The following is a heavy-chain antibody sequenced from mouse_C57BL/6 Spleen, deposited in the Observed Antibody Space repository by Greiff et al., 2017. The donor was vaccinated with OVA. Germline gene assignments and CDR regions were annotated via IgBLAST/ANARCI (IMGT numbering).Heavy chain of an antibody. D-gene: IGHD1-1*01. CDR2: IYPGDGDT. V-gene: IGHV1-82*01. CDR1: GYAFSSSW. J-gene: IGHJ4*01. CDR3: ARSYGSSYDYAMDY. Sequence: QVQLQQSGPELVKPGASVKISCKASGYAFSSSWMNWVKQRPGKGLEWIGRIYPGDGDTNYNGKFKGKATLTADNSSSTAYMQLSSLTSEDSAVYFCARSYGSSYDYAMDYWGQGTSVTVSS.